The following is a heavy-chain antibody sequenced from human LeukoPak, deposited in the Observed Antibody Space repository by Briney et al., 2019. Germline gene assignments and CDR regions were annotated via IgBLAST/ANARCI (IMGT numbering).Heavy chain of an antibody. V-gene: IGHV3-7*01. D-gene: IGHD4-17*01. J-gene: IGHJ4*02. Sequence: GGSLRLSCAASGFTFSSYWMSWVRQAPGKGLEWVANIKQDGSEKYYVDSVKGRFTISRDNAKNSLYLQMNSLRAEDTAVYYCAREVWDYGDYSRKRGVSLFDYWGQGTLVTVSS. CDR2: IKQDGSEK. CDR3: AREVWDYGDYSRKRGVSLFDY. CDR1: GFTFSSYW.